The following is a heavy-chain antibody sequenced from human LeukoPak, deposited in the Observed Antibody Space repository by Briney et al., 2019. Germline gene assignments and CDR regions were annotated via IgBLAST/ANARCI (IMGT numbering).Heavy chain of an antibody. CDR2: INHSGST. CDR3: ARGGNSYGSYFDY. J-gene: IGHJ4*02. CDR1: GGSISSYY. V-gene: IGHV4-34*01. Sequence: PSETLSLTCTVSGGSISSYYWSWIRQPPGKGLEWIGEINHSGSTNYNPSLKSRVTISVDTSKNQFSLKLSSVTAADTAVYYCARGGNSYGSYFDYWGQGTLVTVSS. D-gene: IGHD5-18*01.